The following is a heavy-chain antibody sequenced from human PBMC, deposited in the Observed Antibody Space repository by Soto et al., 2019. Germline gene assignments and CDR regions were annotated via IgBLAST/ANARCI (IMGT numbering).Heavy chain of an antibody. CDR1: GLTFSSYA. CDR2: MSGGGETT. J-gene: IGHJ4*02. V-gene: IGHV3-23*01. CDR3: ARTWIRYGPNDF. Sequence: EVQLLESGGGLVQPGGSLRLSCAASGLTFSSYAMTWVRQAPGKGLEWVSAMSGGGETTYYADSVKGRFTISRDNSRNTLYLQMNSLRVEDTAVYYCARTWIRYGPNDFWGQGTLVTVSS. D-gene: IGHD2-15*01.